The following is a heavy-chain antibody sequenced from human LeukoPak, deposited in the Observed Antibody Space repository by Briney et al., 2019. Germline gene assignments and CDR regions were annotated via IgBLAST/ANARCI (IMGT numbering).Heavy chain of an antibody. J-gene: IGHJ4*02. D-gene: IGHD6-19*01. CDR3: ARGAGWYGYYFDY. V-gene: IGHV3-7*01. CDR2: IKQDGSEK. Sequence: GGSLRLSCAASGFTFSNYAMSWVRQAPGKGLEWVANIKQDGSEKYYVDSVKGRFTISRDNAKNSLYLQMNSLRAEDTAVYYCARGAGWYGYYFDYWGQGTLVTVSS. CDR1: GFTFSNYA.